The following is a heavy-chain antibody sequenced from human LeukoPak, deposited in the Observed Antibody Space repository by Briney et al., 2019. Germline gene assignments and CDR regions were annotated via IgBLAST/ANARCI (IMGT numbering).Heavy chain of an antibody. J-gene: IGHJ6*03. CDR3: ARGPAQWLVRNYYYYMDV. V-gene: IGHV4-34*01. CDR1: GGSFSGYY. Sequence: SETLSLTCAVYGGSFSGYYWSWIRQPPGKGLEWIGEINHSGSTNYNPSLKSRVTISVDTSKNQFSLKLSSVTAADTAVYYCARGPAQWLVRNYYYYMDVWGKGTTVTVSS. D-gene: IGHD6-19*01. CDR2: INHSGST.